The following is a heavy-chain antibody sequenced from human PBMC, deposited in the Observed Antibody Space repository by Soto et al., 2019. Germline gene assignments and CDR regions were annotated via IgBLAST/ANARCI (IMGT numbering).Heavy chain of an antibody. J-gene: IGHJ6*03. CDR3: ARDSGGDYHNYYMDV. CDR2: IWYDGSDK. D-gene: IGHD4-17*01. Sequence: PGGSLRLSCAASGFTFINYAMHWGLQAPCKGLEWVTIIWYDGSDKNYGDSVKGRFTISRDNSKNTMYLQMNSLRVEDTAVYYCARDSGGDYHNYYMDVWGKGTTVTVSS. V-gene: IGHV3-33*01. CDR1: GFTFINYA.